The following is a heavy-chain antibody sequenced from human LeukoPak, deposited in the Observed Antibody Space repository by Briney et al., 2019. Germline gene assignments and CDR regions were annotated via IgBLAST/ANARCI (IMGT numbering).Heavy chain of an antibody. CDR1: GLPFSSYE. CDR2: ISSRGTTI. D-gene: IGHD3-22*01. CDR3: ARVYDTSGYKTPPPDY. V-gene: IGHV3-48*03. Sequence: GGSLRLSCAGSGLPFSSYEMNWVRQAPGKGLEWISYISSRGTTIYYADSVKGRFTISRDNAENSLYLQMNSLRVEDTGVDYCARVYDTSGYKTPPPDYWGQGTLVTVSS. J-gene: IGHJ4*02.